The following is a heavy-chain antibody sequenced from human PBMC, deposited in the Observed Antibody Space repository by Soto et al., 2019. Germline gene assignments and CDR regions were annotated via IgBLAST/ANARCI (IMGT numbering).Heavy chain of an antibody. CDR2: IYYSGST. J-gene: IGHJ3*02. CDR3: ARGDVVVPAIGAFDI. D-gene: IGHD2-2*01. CDR1: GGSIISYY. V-gene: IGHV4-59*01. Sequence: SETLSLTCTVSGGSIISYYWSWIRQPPWKGLEWIGYIYYSGSTNYNPSLKSRDNISVDTSKNQFSLKLSSVTSADTAVYYCARGDVVVPAIGAFDIWGQGTMVT.